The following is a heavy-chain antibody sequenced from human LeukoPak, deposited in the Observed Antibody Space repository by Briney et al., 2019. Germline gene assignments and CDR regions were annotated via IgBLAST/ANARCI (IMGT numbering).Heavy chain of an antibody. CDR3: TTEISRIQQWFLNFDY. V-gene: IGHV3-15*01. J-gene: IGHJ4*02. Sequence: GGSLRLSCAASGFTFSNAWMSWVRQAPGKGLEWVGRIKSKTDGGTTDYAAPVKGRFTISRDDSKNTLYLQMNSLKTEDTAVYYCTTEISRIQQWFLNFDYWGQGTLVTVSS. D-gene: IGHD5-18*01. CDR1: GFTFSNAW. CDR2: IKSKTDGGTT.